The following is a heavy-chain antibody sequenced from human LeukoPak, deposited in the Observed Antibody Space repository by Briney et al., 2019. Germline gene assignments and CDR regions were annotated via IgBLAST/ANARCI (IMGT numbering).Heavy chain of an antibody. CDR1: GFTFSSYG. D-gene: IGHD3-10*01. Sequence: GGSLRLSCAASGFTFSSYGMHWVRQAPGKGREWVAVIWYDGSNKYYADPVKGRFTISRDNSKNTLYLQMNSLRAEDTAVYYCARKLMVRGVITPYYYYMDVWGKGTTVTVSS. J-gene: IGHJ6*03. V-gene: IGHV3-33*01. CDR2: IWYDGSNK. CDR3: ARKLMVRGVITPYYYYMDV.